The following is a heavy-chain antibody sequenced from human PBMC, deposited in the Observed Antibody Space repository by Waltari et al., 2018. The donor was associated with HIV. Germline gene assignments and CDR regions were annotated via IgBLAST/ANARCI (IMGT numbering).Heavy chain of an antibody. V-gene: IGHV4-39*01. D-gene: IGHD5-12*01. Sequence: QLQLQESGPGLVKPSETLSLTCTVSGGSISSSSYYWGWIRQPPGKGLEWIGSIYYSGSTYYNPSLKSRVTISVDTSKNQFSLKLSSVTAADTAVYYCARQGSGRRWLQLPRENFDYWGQGTLVTVSS. CDR3: ARQGSGRRWLQLPRENFDY. CDR1: GGSISSSSYY. J-gene: IGHJ4*02. CDR2: IYYSGST.